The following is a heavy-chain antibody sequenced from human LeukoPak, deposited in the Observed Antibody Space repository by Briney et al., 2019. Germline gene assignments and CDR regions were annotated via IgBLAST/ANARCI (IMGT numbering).Heavy chain of an antibody. V-gene: IGHV3-23*01. CDR2: ISGSGGST. Sequence: PGGSLRLSCAASGFTFSSYAMSWVRQAPGKGLEWVSAISGSGGSTYYADSVKGRFTISRDNSKNTLYLQMNSLRAEDTAVYYCAKRRPWISARNYYFDYWGQGTLVTVSS. CDR3: AKRRPWISARNYYFDY. J-gene: IGHJ4*02. CDR1: GFTFSSYA. D-gene: IGHD5-12*01.